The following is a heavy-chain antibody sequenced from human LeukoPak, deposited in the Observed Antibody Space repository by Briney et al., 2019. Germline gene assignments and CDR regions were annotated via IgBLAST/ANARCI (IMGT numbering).Heavy chain of an antibody. V-gene: IGHV3-30*18. D-gene: IGHD5-12*01. CDR3: AKDLGRVATSPHFDY. J-gene: IGHJ4*02. Sequence: PGGSLRLSCAASGFTFSYYWMHWVRQAPGKGLEWVAVISYDGSNKYYADSVKGRFTISRDNSKNTLYLQMNSLRAEDTAVYYCAKDLGRVATSPHFDYLGQGTLVTVSS. CDR1: GFTFSYYW. CDR2: ISYDGSNK.